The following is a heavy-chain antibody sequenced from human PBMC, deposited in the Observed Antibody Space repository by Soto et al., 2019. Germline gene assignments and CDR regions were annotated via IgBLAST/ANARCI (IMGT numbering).Heavy chain of an antibody. J-gene: IGHJ4*02. D-gene: IGHD3-22*01. V-gene: IGHV1-69*01. Sequence: QVQLVQSGAEVKKPGSSVKVSCKSSGGTFRTFAFSWVRQAPGQGLQWMGGIVPMFATANYAQKFQGRVTITSGASMSTAYMGLTSLRSEDAAVYYCARGVRDSSRYDLDSWGQGTLVTVSS. CDR1: GGTFRTFA. CDR2: IVPMFATA. CDR3: ARGVRDSSRYDLDS.